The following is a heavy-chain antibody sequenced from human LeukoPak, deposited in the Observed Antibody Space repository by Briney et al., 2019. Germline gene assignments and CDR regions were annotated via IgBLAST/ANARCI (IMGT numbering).Heavy chain of an antibody. CDR1: GFTFTDYS. CDR3: AGVVPAAIDAFDI. CDR2: IKSSSSPI. V-gene: IGHV3-48*04. D-gene: IGHD2-2*02. J-gene: IGHJ3*02. Sequence: GGSLRLSCAASGFTFTDYSMNWVRQAPGKGLEWVSYIKSSSSPIYYADSVKGRFTISRDTAKNSLYLQMNSLRAEDTAVYYCAGVVPAAIDAFDIWGQGTMVTVSS.